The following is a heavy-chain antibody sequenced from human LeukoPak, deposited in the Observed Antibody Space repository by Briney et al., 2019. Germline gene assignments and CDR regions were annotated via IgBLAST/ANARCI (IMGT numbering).Heavy chain of an antibody. V-gene: IGHV1-24*01. Sequence: ASVKVSCKVSGYTLTELSMHWVRQAPGKGLEWMGGFDPEDGETIYAQKFQGRVTMTEDTSTDTAYMELSSLRSEDTAVYYCATTTPLLLWFGPAAFDIWGQGTMVTVSS. CDR3: ATTTPLLLWFGPAAFDI. J-gene: IGHJ3*02. CDR2: FDPEDGET. CDR1: GYTLTELS. D-gene: IGHD3-10*01.